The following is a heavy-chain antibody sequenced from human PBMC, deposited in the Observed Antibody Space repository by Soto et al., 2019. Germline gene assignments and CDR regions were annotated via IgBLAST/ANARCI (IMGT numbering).Heavy chain of an antibody. CDR2: ISGSGGST. CDR1: GFTFSSYA. J-gene: IGHJ4*02. Sequence: GGSLRLSCAASGFTFSSYAMSWVRQAPGKGLEWVSAISGSGGSTYYADSVKGRFTISRDNSKNTLYLQMNSLRAEDTAVYYCAKDRGYYDSSGYYYGDFSYWGQGTLVTVSS. V-gene: IGHV3-23*01. CDR3: AKDRGYYDSSGYYYGDFSY. D-gene: IGHD3-22*01.